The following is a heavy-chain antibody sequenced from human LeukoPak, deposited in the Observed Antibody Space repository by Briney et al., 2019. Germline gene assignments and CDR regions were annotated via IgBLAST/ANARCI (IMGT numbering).Heavy chain of an antibody. Sequence: GGSLRLSCAASGFTFDDYAMHWVRQAPGKGLEWVSGISWNSGSIGYADSVKGRFTISRDNAKNSLYLQMNSLRSDDTAVYYCARAPGFRNYYDSSGYYGYWGQGTLVTVSS. J-gene: IGHJ4*02. D-gene: IGHD3-22*01. CDR3: ARAPGFRNYYDSSGYYGY. V-gene: IGHV3-9*01. CDR1: GFTFDDYA. CDR2: ISWNSGSI.